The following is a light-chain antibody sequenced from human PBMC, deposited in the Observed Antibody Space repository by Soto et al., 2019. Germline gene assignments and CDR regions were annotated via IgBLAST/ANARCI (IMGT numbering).Light chain of an antibody. Sequence: SYELTQPPSVSVASGETARMTCGGDNIGSKSVQWYQQKPGQAPVLVIYYDSDRPSGIPERFSGSNSGNTATLTINRVEAGDEADYYCQVWESTSDHDVFGNGTKLTVL. V-gene: IGLV3-21*01. CDR3: QVWESTSDHDV. J-gene: IGLJ1*01. CDR1: NIGSKS. CDR2: YDS.